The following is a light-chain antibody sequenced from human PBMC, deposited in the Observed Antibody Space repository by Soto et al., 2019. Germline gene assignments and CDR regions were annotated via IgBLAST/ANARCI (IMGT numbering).Light chain of an antibody. CDR3: GAYTARSTLV. CDR2: EVR. Sequence: QSVLTQPASVSGSAGQSITISCSGTMRDVGAYNLVSWYQQHPGTAPKLIIYEVRNRPSGISSRFSGSRSGNTASLTISGLQPGDEGDYYCGAYTARSTLVFGGGTKVTVL. V-gene: IGLV2-14*01. J-gene: IGLJ3*02. CDR1: MRDVGAYNL.